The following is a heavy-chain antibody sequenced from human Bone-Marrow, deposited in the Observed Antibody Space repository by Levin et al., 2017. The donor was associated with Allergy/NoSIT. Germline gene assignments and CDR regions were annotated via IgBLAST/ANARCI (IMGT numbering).Heavy chain of an antibody. V-gene: IGHV3-21*06. Sequence: TTGGSLRLSCAASGFTFSTYSMNWVRQAPGKGLEWVSSISRSSSFIYYADSVKGRFTISRDNAKNSLFLEMNSLRAEDTAVYYCARDVKGSVVVIPAALDYWGRGTLVTVSS. CDR2: ISRSSSFI. J-gene: IGHJ4*02. CDR3: ARDVKGSVVVIPAALDY. D-gene: IGHD2-2*01. CDR1: GFTFSTYS.